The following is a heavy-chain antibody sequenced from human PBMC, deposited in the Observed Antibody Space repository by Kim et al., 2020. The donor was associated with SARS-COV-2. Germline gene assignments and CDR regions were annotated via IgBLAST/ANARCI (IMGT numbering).Heavy chain of an antibody. V-gene: IGHV1-69*01. D-gene: IGHD1-1*01. CDR3: ARLVHDGSNWFDP. Sequence: YAQKFQGRVTITADESTSTAYMELSSLRSEDTAVYYCARLVHDGSNWFDPWGQGTLVTVSS. J-gene: IGHJ5*02.